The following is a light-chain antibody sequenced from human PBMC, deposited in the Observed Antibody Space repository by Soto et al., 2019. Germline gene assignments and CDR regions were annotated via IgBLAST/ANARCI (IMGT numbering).Light chain of an antibody. V-gene: IGKV1-5*01. Sequence: IQMTQSPSTLSASVGDRVTITCRASQSISSWLAWYQQKPGKAPKVLIYDASSLESGVPSRFSGSGSGTEFTLTITSLQPDDFATYYCQHYKSYSEAFGQGTKVDI. CDR2: DAS. CDR1: QSISSW. CDR3: QHYKSYSEA. J-gene: IGKJ1*01.